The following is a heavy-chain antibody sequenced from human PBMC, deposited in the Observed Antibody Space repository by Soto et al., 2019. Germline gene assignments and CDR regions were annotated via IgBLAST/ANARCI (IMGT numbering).Heavy chain of an antibody. CDR3: ATVECSGSSCPVYY. J-gene: IGHJ4*02. V-gene: IGHV4-39*01. CDR2: IYYSGST. D-gene: IGHD2-2*01. Sequence: QLQLQESGPGLVKPSETLSLTCTVSGGTISSRIYYWGWIRQPPGKGLEWIGSIYYSGSTYYNPYLKSRVTISVDTSKNQFALKVTSVTAADTAVYYCATVECSGSSCPVYYWGQGTVVTVSS. CDR1: GGTISSRIYY.